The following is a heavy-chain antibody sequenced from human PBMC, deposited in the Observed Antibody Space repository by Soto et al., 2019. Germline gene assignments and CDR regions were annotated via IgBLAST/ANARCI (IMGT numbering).Heavy chain of an antibody. Sequence: GGSLRLSCAASGFTFSSYAVSWVRQAPGKGPEWISSISGSGSTIYYADSVKGRFTISTDTAKNSLYLQMDSLRPDDTATYYCATGGIYYEAWGQGTLVTVSS. CDR3: ATGGIYYEA. V-gene: IGHV3-23*01. CDR2: ISGSGSTI. CDR1: GFTFSSYA. J-gene: IGHJ5*02. D-gene: IGHD3-3*01.